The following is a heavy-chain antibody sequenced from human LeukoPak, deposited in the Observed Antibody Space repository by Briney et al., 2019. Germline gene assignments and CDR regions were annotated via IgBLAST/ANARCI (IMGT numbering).Heavy chain of an antibody. CDR2: ISSRSSYT. CDR1: GFTFSSST. CDR3: AREGPYYYYYYMDV. Sequence: GSLRLSCGASGFTFSSSTMNWVRQTPRKGLEWVSSISSRSSYTYYADSVKGRFIISRDNAKNSLYLQMNSLRAEDTAVYYCAREGPYYYYYYMDVWGKGTTVTISS. V-gene: IGHV3-21*01. J-gene: IGHJ6*03.